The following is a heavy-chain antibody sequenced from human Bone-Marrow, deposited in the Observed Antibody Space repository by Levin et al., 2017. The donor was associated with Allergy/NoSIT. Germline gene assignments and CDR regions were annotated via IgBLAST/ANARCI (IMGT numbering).Heavy chain of an antibody. D-gene: IGHD6-19*01. Sequence: SETLSLTCTVSGVSITNHYWSWIRQSAGKGLEYIGRMHASGNTDYNPYLKSRVTMSIDRSKSQFSLKVTTVTAADTAVYYCAKIGVDGWFFDYWGHGTVVTVSS. CDR3: AKIGVDGWFFDY. J-gene: IGHJ4*01. CDR2: MHASGNT. CDR1: GVSITNHY. V-gene: IGHV4-4*07.